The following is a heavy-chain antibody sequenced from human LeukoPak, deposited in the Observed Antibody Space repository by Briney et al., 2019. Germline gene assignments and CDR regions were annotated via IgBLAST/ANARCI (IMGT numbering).Heavy chain of an antibody. CDR1: GFTFSRNC. V-gene: IGHV3-74*01. CDR2: INSDGSIT. Sequence: QSAGSLRRSCAASGFTFSRNCWDWLRPAPGQGLVWVSRINSDGSITNYADSVKGRFTISRANAKNTLYLQMSSLRAEDTAVYYCAKTAAYWGQGTLVTVSS. J-gene: IGHJ4*02. CDR3: AKTAAY. D-gene: IGHD2-21*02.